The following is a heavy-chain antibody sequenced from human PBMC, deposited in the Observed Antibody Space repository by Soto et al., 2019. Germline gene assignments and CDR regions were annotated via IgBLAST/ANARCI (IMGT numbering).Heavy chain of an antibody. V-gene: IGHV3-30-3*01. D-gene: IGHD3-22*01. J-gene: IGHJ6*02. CDR2: ISYDGSNK. CDR3: ARDPGYYYDNSGLYGMDV. Sequence: AGGSLRLSCEASGFTFSSYAMHWVRQAPGKGLEWVAVISYDGSNKYYADSVKGRFTISRDNSKNTLYLQMNSLRAEDTAVYYCARDPGYYYDNSGLYGMDVLGQGTTVTVSS. CDR1: GFTFSSYA.